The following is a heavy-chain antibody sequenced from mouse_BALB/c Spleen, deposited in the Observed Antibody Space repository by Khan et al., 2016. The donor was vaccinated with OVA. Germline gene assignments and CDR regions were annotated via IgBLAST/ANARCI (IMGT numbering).Heavy chain of an antibody. D-gene: IGHD1-2*01. Sequence: EVQLQESGPGLVKPSQSLSLTCTVTGYSITSGYGWNWIRQFPGHKLEWMGYISYSGSTNSNPSLKSRISITRDTSKNQFVRQVNAVTTEDTATYYCARTARIKYWGQGTTLTVSS. CDR1: GYSITSGYG. CDR2: ISYSGST. J-gene: IGHJ2*01. CDR3: ARTARIKY. V-gene: IGHV3-2*02.